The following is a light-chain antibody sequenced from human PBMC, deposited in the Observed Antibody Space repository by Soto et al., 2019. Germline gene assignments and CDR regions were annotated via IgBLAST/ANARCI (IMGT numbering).Light chain of an antibody. CDR1: QSVSSKY. CDR3: QQYSSALSYT. CDR2: GAS. Sequence: EIVLTQSPGTLSLSPGDRVTLSCRASQSVSSKYLAWYQQKPGQAPRLLIYGASSRATGIPDRFSGNGSGTDFTLTISRREPEDFAVFYCQQYSSALSYTFGQGTKLEIK. V-gene: IGKV3-20*01. J-gene: IGKJ2*01.